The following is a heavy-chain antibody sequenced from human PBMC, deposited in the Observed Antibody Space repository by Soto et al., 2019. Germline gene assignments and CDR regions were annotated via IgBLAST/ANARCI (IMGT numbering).Heavy chain of an antibody. CDR1: GYSFTSYW. V-gene: IGHV5-51*01. Sequence: PGESLKISCKGSGYSFTSYWIGWVRQMPGKGLEWMGIIYPGDSDTRYSPSFQGQVTISADKSISTAYLQWSSLKASDTAMYYCARRSYSSGWYGWFDPWGQGTLVTAPQ. CDR2: IYPGDSDT. CDR3: ARRSYSSGWYGWFDP. J-gene: IGHJ5*02. D-gene: IGHD6-19*01.